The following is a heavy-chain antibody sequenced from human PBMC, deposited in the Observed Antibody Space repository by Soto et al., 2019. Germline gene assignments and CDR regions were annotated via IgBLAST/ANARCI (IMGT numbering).Heavy chain of an antibody. CDR1: GFTFSSYA. V-gene: IGHV3-30-3*01. CDR2: ISYDGSNK. CDR3: AREDIAAAGSLLYYYYYGMDV. Sequence: GGSLRLSCAASGFTFSSYAMHWVRQAPGKGLEWVAVISYDGSNKYYADSVKGRFTISRDNSKNTLYLQMDSLRAEDTAVYYCAREDIAAAGSLLYYYYYGMDVWGQGTTVTVSS. D-gene: IGHD6-13*01. J-gene: IGHJ6*02.